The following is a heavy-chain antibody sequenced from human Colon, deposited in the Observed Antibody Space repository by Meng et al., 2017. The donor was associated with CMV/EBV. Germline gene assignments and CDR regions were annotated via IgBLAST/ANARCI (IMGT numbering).Heavy chain of an antibody. J-gene: IGHJ4*02. CDR3: ARGPGDLKGYYFDY. CDR2: ISVNNGNT. Sequence: ASGYTITTYGISWVRQAPGQGLEWMGWISVNNGNTIYAQKLQGRVTMTTDTSTSTAYMELRSLKSDDTAVYFCARGPGDLKGYYFDYWGQGTLVTVSS. CDR1: GYTITTYG. V-gene: IGHV1-18*01. D-gene: IGHD7-27*01.